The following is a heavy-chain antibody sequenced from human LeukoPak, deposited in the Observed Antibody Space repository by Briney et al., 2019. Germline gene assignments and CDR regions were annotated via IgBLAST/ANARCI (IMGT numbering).Heavy chain of an antibody. Sequence: GGSLRLSCAASGFAFSFYAMSWLRQPPGQGLEWVSTINANTGTTSYAASVRGRFTISRDNSKNTLYLQVNTLRADDTATYYCAKPISGGLAVTADWFHPWGQGTLVVVSS. J-gene: IGHJ5*01. D-gene: IGHD6-19*01. CDR3: AKPISGGLAVTADWFHP. CDR2: INANTGTT. CDR1: GFAFSFYA. V-gene: IGHV3-23*01.